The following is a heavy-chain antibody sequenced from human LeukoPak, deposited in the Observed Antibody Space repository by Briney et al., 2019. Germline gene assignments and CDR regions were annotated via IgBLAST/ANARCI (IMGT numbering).Heavy chain of an antibody. CDR2: IRFDGSTK. CDR3: AKSGGNTSSREFFDS. CDR1: GFTFSRYG. J-gene: IGHJ4*02. V-gene: IGHV3-30*02. D-gene: IGHD3-10*01. Sequence: GGSLRLSCAASGFTFSRYGMHWVRQAPVKGLERVAFIRFDGSTKFCADSVKGRCTIPRDNSKNTLYLQMNSLRVEDTAVYFCAKSGGNTSSREFFDSWGQGTLVTVSS.